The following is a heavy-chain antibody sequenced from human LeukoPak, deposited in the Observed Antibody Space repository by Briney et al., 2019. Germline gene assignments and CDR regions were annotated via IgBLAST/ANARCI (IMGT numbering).Heavy chain of an antibody. CDR1: GFTFTSSA. V-gene: IGHV1-58*02. D-gene: IGHD4-23*01. Sequence: GASVKVSCKASGFTFTSSAMQWVRQARGQRLEWIGWIVVGSGNTNYAQKFQERVTITRDMSTSTAYMELSSLRSEDTAVYYCAAVWPRLSVVTPLAFDIWGQGTMVTVSS. J-gene: IGHJ3*02. CDR2: IVVGSGNT. CDR3: AAVWPRLSVVTPLAFDI.